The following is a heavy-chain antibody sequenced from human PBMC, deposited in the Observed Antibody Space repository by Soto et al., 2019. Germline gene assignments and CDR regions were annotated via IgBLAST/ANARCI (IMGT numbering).Heavy chain of an antibody. CDR3: ARDWEFGY. CDR2: INPSGDSI. CDR1: GYSFSSYY. Sequence: SVKVSCKASGYSFSSYYMHWVRQAPGQGLEWMGVINPSGDSITYAQKFQGRVTMTKDTSTSTLFMEVSSLRSEDTAVYFCARDWEFGYWGQ. J-gene: IGHJ4*01. V-gene: IGHV1-46*01. D-gene: IGHD1-26*01.